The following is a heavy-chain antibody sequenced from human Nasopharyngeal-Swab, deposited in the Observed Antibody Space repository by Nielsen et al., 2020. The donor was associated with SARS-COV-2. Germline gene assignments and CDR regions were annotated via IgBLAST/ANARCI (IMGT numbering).Heavy chain of an antibody. J-gene: IGHJ4*02. V-gene: IGHV3-33*01. D-gene: IGHD2-15*01. CDR3: AREAGYCSGGSCYSGPFDY. Sequence: WIRQPPVKGLEWVAVIWYDGSNKYYADSVKGRFTISRDNSKNTLYLQMISLRAEDTAVYYCAREAGYCSGGSCYSGPFDYWGQGTLVTVSS. CDR2: IWYDGSNK.